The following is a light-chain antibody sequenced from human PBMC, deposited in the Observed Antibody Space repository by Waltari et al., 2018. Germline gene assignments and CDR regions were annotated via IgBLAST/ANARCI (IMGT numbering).Light chain of an antibody. J-gene: IGKJ4*01. V-gene: IGKV3-20*01. Sequence: EIVLTQSPGTLSLSPGDGATLSCRASQSVSTTLAWYKQKPGQAPRLLIYGASVRAAGIPDRFSGSGSGTDFTLTISRLEPEDFAVYYCQQYGSSLTFGGGTKVEIK. CDR3: QQYGSSLT. CDR1: QSVSTT. CDR2: GAS.